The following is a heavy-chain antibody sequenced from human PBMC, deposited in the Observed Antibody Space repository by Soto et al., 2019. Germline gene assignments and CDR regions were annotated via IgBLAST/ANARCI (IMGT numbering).Heavy chain of an antibody. V-gene: IGHV3-33*01. CDR2: IWYDGSNK. D-gene: IGHD2-15*01. CDR3: ARDRHDIVVVVAATGGDAFDI. J-gene: IGHJ3*02. CDR1: GFTFSSYG. Sequence: PGGSMRLSCAASGFTFSSYGMRWVRQAPGKGLEWVAVIWYDGSNKYYADSVKGRFPISRDNSKNTLYLQMNSLRAEDTAVYYCARDRHDIVVVVAATGGDAFDIWGQGTMVTVSS.